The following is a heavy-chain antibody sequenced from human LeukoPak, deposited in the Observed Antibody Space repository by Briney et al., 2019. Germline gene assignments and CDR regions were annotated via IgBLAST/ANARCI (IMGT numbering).Heavy chain of an antibody. V-gene: IGHV3-7*01. D-gene: IGHD1-26*01. CDR3: ARGSYGGSYHFDY. CDR2: IKQDGSEK. Sequence: GGSLRLSCAASGYTFSSYWMSRVRQAPGKGLEWVANIKQDGSEKYYVDSVKGRFTISRDNAKNSLYLQMNSLRAEDTAVYYCARGSYGGSYHFDYWGQGTLVTVSS. J-gene: IGHJ4*02. CDR1: GYTFSSYW.